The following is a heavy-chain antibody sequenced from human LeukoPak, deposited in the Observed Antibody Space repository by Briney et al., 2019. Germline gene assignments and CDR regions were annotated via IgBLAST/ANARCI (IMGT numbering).Heavy chain of an antibody. CDR2: ISWNSYTI. J-gene: IGHJ6*02. Sequence: GGSLRLSCAASGFTFDDYAMHWVRQAPGKGLEWVSGISWNSYTIGYADSVKGRFTISRDNAKNSLYLQMNSLRAEDTALYYCAKDMYSSGLGMDVWGQGTTVTVSS. V-gene: IGHV3-9*01. D-gene: IGHD6-19*01. CDR1: GFTFDDYA. CDR3: AKDMYSSGLGMDV.